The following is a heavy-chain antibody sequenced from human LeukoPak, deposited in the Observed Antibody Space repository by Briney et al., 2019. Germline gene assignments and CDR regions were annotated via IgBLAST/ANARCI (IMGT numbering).Heavy chain of an antibody. CDR2: ISYDGSNK. Sequence: GGSLRLSCAASGFTFSSYGMHWVRQAPGKGLEWVAVISYDGSNKYYADSVKGRFTISRDNSKNTLYLQMNSLRAEDTAVYYCAKDPGYSYYYDSSGYYFDYWGQGTLVTVSS. V-gene: IGHV3-30*18. J-gene: IGHJ4*02. D-gene: IGHD3-22*01. CDR3: AKDPGYSYYYDSSGYYFDY. CDR1: GFTFSSYG.